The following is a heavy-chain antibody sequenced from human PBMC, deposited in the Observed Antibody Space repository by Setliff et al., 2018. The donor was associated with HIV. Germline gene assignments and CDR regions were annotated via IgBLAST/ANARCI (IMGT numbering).Heavy chain of an antibody. Sequence: ASVKVSCKASGYTFTSYYMHWVRQASGQGLEWMGIINPSGGSTSYAQKFQGRVTMTRDTSTSTVYMELSSLRSEDTAVYYCARAGVVVAATSYYYGMDVWGQGTTVTVSS. CDR2: INPSGGST. V-gene: IGHV1-46*01. CDR1: GYTFTSYY. D-gene: IGHD2-15*01. CDR3: ARAGVVVAATSYYYGMDV. J-gene: IGHJ6*02.